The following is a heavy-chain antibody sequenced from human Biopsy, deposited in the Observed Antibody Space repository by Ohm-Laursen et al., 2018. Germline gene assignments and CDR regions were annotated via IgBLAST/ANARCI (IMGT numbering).Heavy chain of an antibody. CDR3: VAYPSSGFFENNDDVAMDV. J-gene: IGHJ6*02. D-gene: IGHD6-19*01. V-gene: IGHV1-69*01. CDR1: GGAFTNYA. Sequence: SSVKVSCKPSGGAFTNYAINWVRQAPGHGLEWMGGIITVSETAGYAERFQGRVTITVDVTTTTAYMDLSGLRSEATAVYYCVAYPSSGFFENNDDVAMDVWGQGTTVIVSS. CDR2: IITVSETA.